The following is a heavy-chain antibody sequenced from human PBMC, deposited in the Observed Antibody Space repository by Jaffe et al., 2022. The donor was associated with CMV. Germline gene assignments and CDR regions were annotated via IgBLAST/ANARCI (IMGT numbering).Heavy chain of an antibody. CDR1: GFTFSGYG. V-gene: IGHV3-33*08. D-gene: IGHD3-10*01. CDR3: ARLTSEKSLDY. J-gene: IGHJ4*02. CDR2: IWYDGSKK. Sequence: QVQLVESGGGVVQPGRSLRLSCAASGFTFSGYGMHWVRQAPGKGLDWVAVIWYDGSKKFYADSVKGRFTISRDNSKNTLYLEMNSLRAEDTAVYFCARLTSEKSLDYWGQGTLVTVSS.